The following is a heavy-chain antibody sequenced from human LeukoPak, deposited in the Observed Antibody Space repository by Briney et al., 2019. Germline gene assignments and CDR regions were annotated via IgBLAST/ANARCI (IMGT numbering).Heavy chain of an antibody. CDR2: IIPLFGTA. CDR3: AGGFWSGYLHNYYMDV. CDR1: GGIFSSYG. Sequence: GASVKVSCKASGGIFSSYGIGWVRQDRGQGLEWVGGIIPLFGTADYAQKFQGRVTITADESTSTAYMELRSLRSEDTAVYYCAGGFWSGYLHNYYMDVWGKGTTVIVSS. J-gene: IGHJ6*03. D-gene: IGHD3-3*01. V-gene: IGHV1-69*13.